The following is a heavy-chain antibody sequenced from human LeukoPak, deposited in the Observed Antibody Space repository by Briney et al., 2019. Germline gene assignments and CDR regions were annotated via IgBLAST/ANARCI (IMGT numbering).Heavy chain of an antibody. Sequence: GGSLRLSCAASGFTFSDYYMSWIRQAPGKGLEWVSYISSSGSTIYYADSVKGRFTISRDNAKNSLYLQMNSLRAEDAAVYYCARDAFPYYYDSSGYYPPDYWGQGTLVTVSS. CDR2: ISSSGSTI. CDR3: ARDAFPYYYDSSGYYPPDY. V-gene: IGHV3-11*01. CDR1: GFTFSDYY. D-gene: IGHD3-22*01. J-gene: IGHJ4*02.